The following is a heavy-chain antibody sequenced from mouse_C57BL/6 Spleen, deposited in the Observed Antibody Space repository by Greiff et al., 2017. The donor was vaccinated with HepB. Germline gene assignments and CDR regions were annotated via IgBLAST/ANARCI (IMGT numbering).Heavy chain of an antibody. CDR2: IDPANGNT. V-gene: IGHV14-3*01. D-gene: IGHD1-1*01. J-gene: IGHJ2*01. Sequence: EVKLQESVAELVRPGASVKLSCTASGFNIKNTYMHWVKQRPEQGLEWIGRIDPANGNTKYAPKFQGKATITADTSSNTASLQLSSLTSENDAIYYGDRDANYYGSSDVDWGQGTTLTVSS. CDR3: DRDANYYGSSDVD. CDR1: GFNIKNTY.